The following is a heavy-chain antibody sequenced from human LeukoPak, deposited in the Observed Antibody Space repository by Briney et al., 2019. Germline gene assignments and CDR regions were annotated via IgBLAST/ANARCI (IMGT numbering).Heavy chain of an antibody. Sequence: QPGGSLRLSCAASGFTFSSYAMSWVRQAPGKGLEWVSAVSGSGSNSYYADSVKGRFTISRDNSKNTVYLQMSSLRAEDTAVYYCAKDLREGHHGDPISIALDLWGQGTVVTVSS. D-gene: IGHD4-17*01. V-gene: IGHV3-23*01. CDR2: VSGSGSNS. J-gene: IGHJ3*01. CDR1: GFTFSSYA. CDR3: AKDLREGHHGDPISIALDL.